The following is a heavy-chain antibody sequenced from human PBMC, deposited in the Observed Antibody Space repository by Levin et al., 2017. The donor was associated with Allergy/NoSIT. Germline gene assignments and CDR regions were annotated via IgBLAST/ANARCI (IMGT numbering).Heavy chain of an antibody. CDR1: GFSLTTRREG. V-gene: IGHV2-5*02. CDR2: IYGDNDK. Sequence: ESGPTLVKPTQTLTLSYAFSGFSLTTRREGVGWIRPPPGKALECLALIYGDNDKRYSPTLRSRLTISRDTSKNEVVLTMTNMDPVDTATYFCAHYTGYHSFAYWGQGTLVSVSS. J-gene: IGHJ4*02. CDR3: AHYTGYHSFAY. D-gene: IGHD5-18*01.